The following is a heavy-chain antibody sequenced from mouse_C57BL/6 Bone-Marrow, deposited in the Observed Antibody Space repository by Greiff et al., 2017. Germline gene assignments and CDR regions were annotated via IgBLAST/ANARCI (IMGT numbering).Heavy chain of an antibody. V-gene: IGHV5-4*01. CDR2: ISDGGSYT. J-gene: IGHJ2*01. CDR1: GFTFSSYA. CDR3: ARDPGHMITFDY. Sequence: EVQLQESGGGLVKPGGSLKLSCAASGFTFSSYAMSWVRQTPEKRLEWVATISDGGSYTYYPDNVKGRFTISRDNAKNNLYLQMSHLKSEDTAMYYCARDPGHMITFDYWGQGTTLTVSS. D-gene: IGHD2-4*01.